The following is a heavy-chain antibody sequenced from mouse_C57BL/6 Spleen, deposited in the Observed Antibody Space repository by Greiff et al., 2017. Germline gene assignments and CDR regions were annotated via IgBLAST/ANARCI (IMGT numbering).Heavy chain of an antibody. V-gene: IGHV3-1*01. CDR2: ISYSGST. J-gene: IGHJ4*01. CDR3: ARGYTLFYAMDY. CDR1: GYSITSGYD. D-gene: IGHD5-1-1*01. Sequence: ESGPGMVKPSQSLSLTCTVTGYSITSGYDWHWIRHFPGNKLEWMGYISYSGSTNYNPSLKSRISITHDTSKNHFFLKLNSVTTEDTATYYCARGYTLFYAMDYWGQGTSVTVSS.